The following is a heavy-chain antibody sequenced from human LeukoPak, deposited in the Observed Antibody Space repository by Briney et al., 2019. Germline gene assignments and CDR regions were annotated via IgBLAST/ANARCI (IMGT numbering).Heavy chain of an antibody. CDR3: AKDYCTTCYHFDY. D-gene: IGHD2-2*01. J-gene: IGHJ4*02. CDR1: GFTFSSYG. CDR2: IRSDGSNE. Sequence: GGSLRLSCAASGFTFSSYGMHWVRQAPGKGLEWVALIRSDGSNENYADSVKGRFTISRDNSKNTLYLQMTSLRAEDTAVYYCAKDYCTTCYHFDYWGQGTLVTVSS. V-gene: IGHV3-30*02.